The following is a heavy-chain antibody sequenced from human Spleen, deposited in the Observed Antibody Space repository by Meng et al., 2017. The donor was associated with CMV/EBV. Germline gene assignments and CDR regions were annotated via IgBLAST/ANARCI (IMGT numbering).Heavy chain of an antibody. CDR3: ARSYRTIGRRLVGMDV. Sequence: GESLKISCAASGLTFSSYEMNWVRQAPGKGLEWVSYISSSGSTIFYADSVRGRFTISRDNAKMSLYLQMNSLRVEDTAVYYCARSYRTIGRRLVGMDVWGQGTTVTVSS. D-gene: IGHD6-19*01. V-gene: IGHV3-48*03. J-gene: IGHJ6*02. CDR2: ISSSGSTI. CDR1: GLTFSSYE.